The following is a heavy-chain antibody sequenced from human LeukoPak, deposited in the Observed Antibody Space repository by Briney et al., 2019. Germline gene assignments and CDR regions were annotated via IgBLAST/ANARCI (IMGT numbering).Heavy chain of an antibody. J-gene: IGHJ4*02. CDR3: AKEVVVVITTPTEAGFDY. Sequence: GGSLRLSCAASGFPFSSYAMHWVRQAPGKGLEWVSAISGSGGSTYYADSVKGRFTISRDNSKNTLYLQMNSLRAEDTAVYYCAKEVVVVITTPTEAGFDYWGQGTLVTVSS. CDR1: GFPFSSYA. CDR2: ISGSGGST. D-gene: IGHD3-22*01. V-gene: IGHV3-23*01.